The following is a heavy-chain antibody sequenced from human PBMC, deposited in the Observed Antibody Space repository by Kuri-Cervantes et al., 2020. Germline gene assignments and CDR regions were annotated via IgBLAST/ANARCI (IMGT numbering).Heavy chain of an antibody. D-gene: IGHD2-2*01. V-gene: IGHV4-39*01. J-gene: IGHJ5*02. CDR3: ARQYEYQLLWPYNWFDP. CDR2: IYYSGST. CDR1: GGSISSSSYY. Sequence: SETLSLTCTVSGGSISSSSYYWGWIRQPPGKGLEWIGSIYYSGSTYYNPSLKSRVTISVDTSKNQFSLKLSSVTAADTAVYYCARQYEYQLLWPYNWFDPWGQGTLVTVSS.